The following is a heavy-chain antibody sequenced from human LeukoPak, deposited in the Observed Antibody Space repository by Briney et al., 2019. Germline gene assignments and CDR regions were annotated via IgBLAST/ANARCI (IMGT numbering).Heavy chain of an antibody. D-gene: IGHD6-19*01. CDR3: ARDLSPHKWAVAFGY. V-gene: IGHV1-2*02. Sequence: GASVKVSCKASGYTFTGYYMHWVRQAPGQGLEWMGWINPNSGGTNYAQKFQGRVTMIRDTSISTAYMELSRLRSDDTAVYYCARDLSPHKWAVAFGYWGQGTLVTVSS. J-gene: IGHJ4*02. CDR2: INPNSGGT. CDR1: GYTFTGYY.